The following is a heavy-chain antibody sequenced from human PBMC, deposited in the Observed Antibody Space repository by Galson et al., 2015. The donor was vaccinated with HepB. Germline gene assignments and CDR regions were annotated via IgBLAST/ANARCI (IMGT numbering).Heavy chain of an antibody. CDR2: THYSGST. CDR3: ARLLARGFSGYEWSNYFDS. Sequence: TLSLTCTVSGASVSSSNHYWGWIRQAPGKGLEWIGTTHYSGSTFYKPSLKSRVTISVDRSKNQFSLRLGSVTAADTAVYYWARLLARGFSGYEWSNYFDSWGQGTLVTVSS. V-gene: IGHV4-39*01. J-gene: IGHJ4*02. CDR1: GASVSSSNHY. D-gene: IGHD5-12*01.